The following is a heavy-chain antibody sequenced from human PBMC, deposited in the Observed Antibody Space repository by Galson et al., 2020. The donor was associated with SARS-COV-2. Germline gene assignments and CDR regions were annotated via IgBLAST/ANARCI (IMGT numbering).Heavy chain of an antibody. V-gene: IGHV1-8*02. D-gene: IGHD1-26*01. CDR2: MNPNSGNT. Sequence: ASVKVSCKASGYTFTSYDIKWVRQATGQGLEWMGWMNPNSGNTAYAQKFQGRVTMTRNTSISTAYMELSSLRSEDTAMYYCAREPIVGATRYWFDPWGQVTLVTFSS. CDR1: GYTFTSYD. J-gene: IGHJ5*02. CDR3: AREPIVGATRYWFDP.